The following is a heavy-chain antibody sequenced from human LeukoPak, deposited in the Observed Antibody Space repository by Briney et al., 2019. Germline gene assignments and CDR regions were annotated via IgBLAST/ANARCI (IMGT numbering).Heavy chain of an antibody. D-gene: IGHD1-14*01. J-gene: IGHJ4*02. CDR1: GGSISSYY. CDR2: IYHSGSA. Sequence: SETLSLTCTVSGGSISSYYWAWIRQPPGKGPEWTGTIYHSGSAYHNPSLESRLTISIDTSKSQFSLRLTSVTVADTALYFCARAPHTSPTDYYFDFWGPGTLVTVSS. CDR3: ARAPHTSPTDYYFDF. V-gene: IGHV4-39*07.